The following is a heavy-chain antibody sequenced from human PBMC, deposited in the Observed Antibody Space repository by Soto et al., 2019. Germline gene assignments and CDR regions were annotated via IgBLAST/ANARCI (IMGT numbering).Heavy chain of an antibody. CDR2: IIPIFGTA. V-gene: IGHV1-69*13. Sequence: ASVKVSCKASGGTSSSYAISWVRQALGQGLEWMGGIIPIFGTANYAQKFQGRVTITADESTSTAYMELSSLRSEDTAVYYCARSPGYCSGGSCYSRYYYYGMDVWGQGTTVTVSS. CDR3: ARSPGYCSGGSCYSRYYYYGMDV. D-gene: IGHD2-15*01. CDR1: GGTSSSYA. J-gene: IGHJ6*02.